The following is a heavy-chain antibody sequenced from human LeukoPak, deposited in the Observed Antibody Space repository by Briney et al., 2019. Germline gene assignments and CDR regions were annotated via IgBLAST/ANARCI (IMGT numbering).Heavy chain of an antibody. CDR2: IYSGGST. D-gene: IGHD3-10*01. J-gene: IGHJ3*02. Sequence: GGSLRLSCAASGFTVSSNYMSWVRQAPGKGLEWVSVIYSGGSTYYADSVKGRFTISRDNSKNTLYLQMNSLRAEDTAVYYCARGELLWFGEVYAFDIWGQGTMVTVSS. CDR1: GFTVSSNY. V-gene: IGHV3-53*01. CDR3: ARGELLWFGEVYAFDI.